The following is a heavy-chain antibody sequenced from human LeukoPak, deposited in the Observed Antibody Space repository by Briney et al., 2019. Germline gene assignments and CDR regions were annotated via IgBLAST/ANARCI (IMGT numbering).Heavy chain of an antibody. CDR3: AKTYYYDSSAYYLVCAH. CDR1: GFTFSSYG. D-gene: IGHD3-22*01. Sequence: GESLKISCAASGFTFSSYGMHWVRQAPGKGLEWVSFIRYDGSNKYYADSVKGRFTISRDNSKNTLYLQMNSLRAEDTAVYYCAKTYYYDSSAYYLVCAHWGQGTLVTVSS. CDR2: IRYDGSNK. V-gene: IGHV3-30*02. J-gene: IGHJ4*02.